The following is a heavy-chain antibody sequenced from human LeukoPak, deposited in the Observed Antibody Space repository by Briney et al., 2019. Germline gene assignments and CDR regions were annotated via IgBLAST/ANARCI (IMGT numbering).Heavy chain of an antibody. CDR3: VRDPSSSGNWFDL. Sequence: PAGSLRLSCAASGFNLRDYWRHWVRQAPGKGLVWVSRLGTDGTYTNYPDSVKGRFTISRDNAKNTLYLQMDSLRAEDTAFYYSVRDPSSSGNWFDLWGQGTLVTVSS. J-gene: IGHJ5*02. D-gene: IGHD2-15*01. CDR2: LGTDGTYT. CDR1: GFNLRDYW. V-gene: IGHV3-74*01.